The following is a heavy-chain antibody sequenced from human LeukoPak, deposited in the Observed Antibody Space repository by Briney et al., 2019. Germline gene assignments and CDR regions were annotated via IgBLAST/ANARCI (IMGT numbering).Heavy chain of an antibody. D-gene: IGHD1-26*01. J-gene: IGHJ4*02. V-gene: IGHV4-59*08. CDR1: GGSISSYF. CDR2: IYCSGST. Sequence: SETLSLTCTVSGGSISSYFCSWIRQPPGKGLEWIGYIYCSGSTNYNPSLKSRVTISVDTSKNQFSLKLSSVTAADTAVYYCARGPLGPTYFDYWGQGTLVTVSS. CDR3: ARGPLGPTYFDY.